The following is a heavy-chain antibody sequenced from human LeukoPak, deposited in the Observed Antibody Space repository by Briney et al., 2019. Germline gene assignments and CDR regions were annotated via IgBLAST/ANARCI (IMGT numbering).Heavy chain of an antibody. CDR3: SGFPYDFWSGYFDY. Sequence: PGRSLRLSCTASGFTFGDYAMSGVRQAPGKGLEWVGFIRSKAYGGTTEYAASVKGRFTISRDDSKSIAYLQMNSLKTEDTAVYYCSGFPYDFWSGYFDYWGQGTLVTVSS. V-gene: IGHV3-49*04. CDR2: IRSKAYGGTT. D-gene: IGHD3-3*01. CDR1: GFTFGDYA. J-gene: IGHJ4*02.